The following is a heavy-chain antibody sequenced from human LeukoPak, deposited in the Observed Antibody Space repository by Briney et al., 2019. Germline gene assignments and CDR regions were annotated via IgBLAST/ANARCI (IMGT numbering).Heavy chain of an antibody. CDR3: ARDRSDILGDYYYGMDV. D-gene: IGHD3-9*01. CDR1: GFTFSSYE. CDR2: ISSSGSTI. Sequence: PGGSLRLSCAASGFTFSSYEMNWVRQAPGKGLEWVSYISSSGSTIYYADSVKGRFTISRDSAKNSLYLQMNSLRAEDTAVYYCARDRSDILGDYYYGMDVWGQGTTVTVSS. J-gene: IGHJ6*02. V-gene: IGHV3-48*03.